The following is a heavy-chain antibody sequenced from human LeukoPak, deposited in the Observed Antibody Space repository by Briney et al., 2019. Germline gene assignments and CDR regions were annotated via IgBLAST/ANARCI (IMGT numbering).Heavy chain of an antibody. CDR2: VYYSGST. D-gene: IGHD6-19*01. CDR3: ARGYSSGWRLRYNWFDP. J-gene: IGHJ5*02. V-gene: IGHV4-59*12. Sequence: SETLSLTCTVSGGSINSYYWSWIRQPPGKGLEWIGYVYYSGSTNYNPSLKSRVTMSVDTSKNQFSLKLSSVTAADTAVYYCARGYSSGWRLRYNWFDPWGQGTLVTVSS. CDR1: GGSINSYY.